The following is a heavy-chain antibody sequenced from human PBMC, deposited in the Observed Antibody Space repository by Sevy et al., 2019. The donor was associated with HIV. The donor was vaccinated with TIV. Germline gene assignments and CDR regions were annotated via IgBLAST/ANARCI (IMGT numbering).Heavy chain of an antibody. CDR1: GFTFSSYS. Sequence: GGSLRLSCAASGFTFSSYSMNWVRQAPGKGLEWVSSISSSSSYIYYTDSVKGRFTISRDNAKNSLYLQMNSLRAEDTAVYYCARDPVGATGEALLRLNWYFDLWGRGTLVTVSS. CDR3: ARDPVGATGEALLRLNWYFDL. CDR2: ISSSSSYI. D-gene: IGHD1-26*01. J-gene: IGHJ2*01. V-gene: IGHV3-21*01.